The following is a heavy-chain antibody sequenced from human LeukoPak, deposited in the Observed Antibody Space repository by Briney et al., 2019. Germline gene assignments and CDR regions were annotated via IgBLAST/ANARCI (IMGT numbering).Heavy chain of an antibody. D-gene: IGHD2/OR15-2a*01. CDR2: IYPADSST. J-gene: IGHJ5*02. Sequence: PGESLRISCKASGYGFSNYWIGWVRQLPGKGLEWVGFIYPADSSTRYSPSFQGQVTISADKSISTAYLQWSSLKASDTAMYYCARRYYHSTEFDPWGREPWSPSPQ. CDR1: GYGFSNYW. V-gene: IGHV5-51*03. CDR3: ARRYYHSTEFDP.